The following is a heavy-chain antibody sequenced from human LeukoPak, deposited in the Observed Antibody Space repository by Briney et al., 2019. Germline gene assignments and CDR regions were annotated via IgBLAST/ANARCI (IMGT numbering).Heavy chain of an antibody. CDR2: ISDGGDTT. J-gene: IGHJ4*02. CDR3: AKTQGFFDH. V-gene: IGHV3-23*01. Sequence: GGSLRLSCAASGFTFSNNGMTWVRQAPGKGMEWVTGISDGGDTTYDAGSVKGRFTVSRDNSKNILHLQMNSLRAEDTAIYYCAKTQGFFDHWGQGSLVTVSS. CDR1: GFTFSNNG.